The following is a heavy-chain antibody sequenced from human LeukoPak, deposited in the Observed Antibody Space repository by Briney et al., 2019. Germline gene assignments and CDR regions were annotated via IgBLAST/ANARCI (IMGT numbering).Heavy chain of an antibody. CDR1: GYSFGNYW. V-gene: IGHV5-51*01. D-gene: IGHD6-19*01. CDR2: IYPGDSDT. CDR3: AKYSTGWHVPFDY. Sequence: GESLKISCEGSGYSFGNYWIGWVRQMPGKGLEWMGIIYPGDSDTRYSPSFQGHVTISADKSISTAYLQWSSLKASDTAIYYCAKYSTGWHVPFDYWGQGTLVTVSS. J-gene: IGHJ4*02.